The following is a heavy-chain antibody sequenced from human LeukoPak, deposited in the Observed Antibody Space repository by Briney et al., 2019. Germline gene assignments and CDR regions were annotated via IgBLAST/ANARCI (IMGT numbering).Heavy chain of an antibody. V-gene: IGHV3-20*03. CDR2: TWNGGST. CDR1: VFTFDDYG. J-gene: IGHJ4*02. D-gene: IGHD2-8*01. CDR3: ARVNGISSIGYYCDY. Sequence: GGALRLSSAPSVFTFDDYGMSWVRHAPRKGLGCVSATWNGGSTGYADSMTGRFNTSRDNAKNSLYLQLNRLRAEDTALYYLARVNGISSIGYYCDYWGQGTLVTVSS.